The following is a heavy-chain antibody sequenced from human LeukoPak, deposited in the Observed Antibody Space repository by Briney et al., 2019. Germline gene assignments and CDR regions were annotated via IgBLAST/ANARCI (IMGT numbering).Heavy chain of an antibody. CDR3: AKDGGLCYLYYSMDV. D-gene: IGHD2-15*01. CDR1: GLTFSSYA. J-gene: IGHJ6*03. V-gene: IGHV3-23*01. Sequence: GGSLRLSCAASGLTFSSYAMTWVRQPPGKGLEWVSTISGSGASTYYADSVKGRFTISRDNSKSTLYLQMNSLRTDDTAVYYCAKDGGLCYLYYSMDVWGKGTTVTVSS. CDR2: ISGSGAST.